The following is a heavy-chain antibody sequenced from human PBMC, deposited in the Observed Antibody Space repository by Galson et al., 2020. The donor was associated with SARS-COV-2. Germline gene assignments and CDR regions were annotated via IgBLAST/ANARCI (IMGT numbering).Heavy chain of an antibody. CDR3: TWTTVTLQWDF. CDR2: VKSKTDGGTT. J-gene: IGHJ4*02. D-gene: IGHD4-17*01. CDR1: GFTFSNAW. V-gene: IGHV3-15*01. Sequence: GESLKISCAASGFTFSNAWMSWVRQAPGKGLEWVGRVKSKTDGGTTDYAAPVKGRFIISRDDSKNTLYLQMDSLKIEDTAVYYCTWTTVTLQWDFWGQGTQVTVSS.